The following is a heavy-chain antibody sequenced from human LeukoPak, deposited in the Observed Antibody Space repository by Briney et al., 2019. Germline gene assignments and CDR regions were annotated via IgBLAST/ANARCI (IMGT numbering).Heavy chain of an antibody. CDR2: IYSGGST. D-gene: IGHD2-21*02. J-gene: IGHJ4*02. CDR1: GFTFSSYA. Sequence: GGSLRLSCAASGFTFSSYAMSWVRQAPGKGLEWVSVIYSGGSTYYADSVRGRFTISRDNPKNTLYLQMNSLRAEDTAVYYCASGAWPYFDYWGQGSLVTVSS. CDR3: ASGAWPYFDY. V-gene: IGHV3-53*01.